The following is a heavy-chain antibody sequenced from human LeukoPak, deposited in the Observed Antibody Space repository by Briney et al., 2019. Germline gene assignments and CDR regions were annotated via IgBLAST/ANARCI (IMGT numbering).Heavy chain of an antibody. V-gene: IGHV4-59*01. D-gene: IGHD6-13*01. J-gene: IGHJ3*02. CDR1: GGSISSYY. Sequence: SETLSLTCTVYGGSISSYYWMWIRQPPGKGLEWIGYIYYSGSTNYNPSLKSRVTISVDTSKNQFSLKLSSVTAADTAVYYCARDRGSSWYTGRDAFDIWGQGTMVTVSS. CDR3: ARDRGSSWYTGRDAFDI. CDR2: IYYSGST.